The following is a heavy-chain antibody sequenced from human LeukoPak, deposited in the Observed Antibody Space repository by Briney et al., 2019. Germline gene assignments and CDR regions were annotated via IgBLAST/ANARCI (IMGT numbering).Heavy chain of an antibody. J-gene: IGHJ4*02. CDR1: GFTFSSYA. CDR2: ISYDGSNK. V-gene: IGHV3-30-3*01. CDR3: ATGNYDFWSGLIDH. Sequence: PGRSLRLSCAASGFTFSSYAMHWVRQAPGKGLEWVAVISYDGSNKYYADSVKGRFTISRDNSKNTLYLQMNSLRAEDTAVYYCATGNYDFWSGLIDHWGQGTLVTVSS. D-gene: IGHD3-3*01.